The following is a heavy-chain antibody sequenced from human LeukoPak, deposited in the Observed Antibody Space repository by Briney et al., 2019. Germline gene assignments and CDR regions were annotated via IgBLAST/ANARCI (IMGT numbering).Heavy chain of an antibody. D-gene: IGHD3-22*01. CDR2: ISWNSGSI. Sequence: GRSLRLSCAASGFTFDDYAMHWVRQAPGKGLEWVSGISWNSGSIGYADSVKGRFTISRDNAKNSLYLQMNSLRAEDMALYYCAKTPPSSGYLGSMLPDSRGQGTLVTVSS. J-gene: IGHJ4*02. CDR1: GFTFDDYA. V-gene: IGHV3-9*03. CDR3: AKTPPSSGYLGSMLPDS.